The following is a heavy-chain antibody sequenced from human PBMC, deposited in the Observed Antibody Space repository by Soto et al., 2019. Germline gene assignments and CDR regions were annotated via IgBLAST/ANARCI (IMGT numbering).Heavy chain of an antibody. CDR1: GFTFSIYA. V-gene: IGHV3-23*01. CDR2: ISGIFGST. D-gene: IGHD2-15*01. J-gene: IGHJ6*02. CDR3: AKSLVVAATADYGMDV. Sequence: GGSLRLSCAASGFTFSIYAMIWVRQAPVNGLEFVSAISGIFGSTYYADSVKGRFTISRYNSKNTLYLQMNSLRAYYTALYYCAKSLVVAATADYGMDVWGQGTTVTVSS.